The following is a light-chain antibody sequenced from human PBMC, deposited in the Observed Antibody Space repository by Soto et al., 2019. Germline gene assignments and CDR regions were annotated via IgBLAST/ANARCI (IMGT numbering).Light chain of an antibody. CDR3: HQYNDWPPQYT. CDR2: DAS. J-gene: IGKJ2*01. V-gene: IGKV3-15*01. Sequence: EIVMMQSPATLSVSPGERATLSCRASQSVSSNLAWYQQKPGQAPRLLIYDASTRATGIPARFSGSGSGTEFTPTISSLQSEDLSVYYCHQYNDWPPQYTFGQGTKVEIK. CDR1: QSVSSN.